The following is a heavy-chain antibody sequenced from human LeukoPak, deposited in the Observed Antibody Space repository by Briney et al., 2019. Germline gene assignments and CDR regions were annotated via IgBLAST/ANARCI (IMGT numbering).Heavy chain of an antibody. CDR3: VKDRTGTYTLDY. D-gene: IGHD3-10*01. CDR1: GFTFSSYT. J-gene: IGHJ4*02. V-gene: IGHV3-21*01. Sequence: GGSLRLSCAASGFTFSSYTMTWVRQAPGKGLEWVSSISSSSTSIYYADSVKGRFTISRDNSKNTLNLQMNSLRAEDTAVYYCVKDRTGTYTLDYWGQGTLVTVSS. CDR2: ISSSSTSI.